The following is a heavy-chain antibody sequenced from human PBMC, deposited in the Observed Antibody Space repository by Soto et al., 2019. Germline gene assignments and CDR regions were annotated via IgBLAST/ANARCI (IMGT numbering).Heavy chain of an antibody. Sequence: QVQLQESGPGLVKPSETMSLSCTVSGGSISSYYWSWFRQSPGKRMEWIGYVHHSWGSSYNPSLQGRGPIPLDTSKSQFSLKVTSVTATDPAVYYCARQGFGPLHGLVDVWGQGTTVTVSS. D-gene: IGHD3-10*01. CDR2: VHHSWGS. V-gene: IGHV4-59*08. J-gene: IGHJ6*02. CDR3: ARQGFGPLHGLVDV. CDR1: GGSISSYY.